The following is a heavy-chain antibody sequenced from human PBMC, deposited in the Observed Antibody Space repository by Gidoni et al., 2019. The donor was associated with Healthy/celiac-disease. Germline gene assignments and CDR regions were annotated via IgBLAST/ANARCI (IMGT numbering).Heavy chain of an antibody. Sequence: QVQLQESGPGLVKPSGTLSLTCAVSGGSIRSSNWWSWVRQPPGKGLEWIGEIDNSGSTNYNPSLKSRVTISGDKSKNQFSLKRSSVTAADTAVYYCARVEVAAAGFDYWGQGTLVTVSS. V-gene: IGHV4-4*02. CDR3: ARVEVAAAGFDY. J-gene: IGHJ4*02. CDR1: GGSIRSSNW. CDR2: IDNSGST. D-gene: IGHD6-13*01.